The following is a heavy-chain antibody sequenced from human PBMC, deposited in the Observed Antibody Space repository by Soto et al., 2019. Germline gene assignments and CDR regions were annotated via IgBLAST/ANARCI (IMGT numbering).Heavy chain of an antibody. J-gene: IGHJ6*02. V-gene: IGHV3-30*18. Sequence: QPGGSLRLSCAASGFTFSSYGMHWVRQAPGKGLEWVAVISYDGSNKYYADSVKGRFTISRDNSKNTLYLQMNSLRAEDTAVYYCAKDHVTGTTDYYYYYGMDVWGQGTTVTVSS. CDR1: GFTFSSYG. D-gene: IGHD1-7*01. CDR2: ISYDGSNK. CDR3: AKDHVTGTTDYYYYYGMDV.